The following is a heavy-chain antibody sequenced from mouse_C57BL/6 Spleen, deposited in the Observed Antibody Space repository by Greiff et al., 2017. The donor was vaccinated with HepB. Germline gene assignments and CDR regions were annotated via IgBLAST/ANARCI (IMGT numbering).Heavy chain of an antibody. V-gene: IGHV1-80*01. Sequence: QVQLQQSGAELVKPGASVKISCKASGYAFSSYWMNWVKQRPGKGLEWIGQIYPGDGDTNYNGKFKGKATLTADKSSSTAYMQLSSLTSEDSAVYFWARGPHSTTRWYYCDYWGQGTTLTVSS. CDR2: IYPGDGDT. CDR3: ARGPHSTTRWYYCDY. J-gene: IGHJ2*01. D-gene: IGHD2-14*01. CDR1: GYAFSSYW.